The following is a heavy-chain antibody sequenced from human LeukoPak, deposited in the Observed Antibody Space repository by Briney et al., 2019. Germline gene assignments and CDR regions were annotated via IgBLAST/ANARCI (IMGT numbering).Heavy chain of an antibody. V-gene: IGHV3-23*01. D-gene: IGHD2-15*01. CDR1: GFTFSSYA. Sequence: GGSLRLSCAASGFTFSSYAMNWVRQAPGKGLEGVAGSSGSGGRTYYAESVKGRITTSRDNSTTPLYLQMTSLRAEDTAVYHCAKGYCSGGSCYSRGSDSWGQGTLVTVSS. J-gene: IGHJ4*02. CDR2: SSGSGGRT. CDR3: AKGYCSGGSCYSRGSDS.